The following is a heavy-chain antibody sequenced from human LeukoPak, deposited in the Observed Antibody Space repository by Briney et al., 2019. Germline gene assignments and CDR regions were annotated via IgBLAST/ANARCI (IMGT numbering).Heavy chain of an antibody. J-gene: IGHJ4*02. CDR3: AKRRALFGELSSCFDS. V-gene: IGHV3-23*01. Sequence: GGSLRLSCAASGFIFSNYAMSWVRQAPGKGLEWISAISGSGATTYYADSVKGRFTSSRDNSKNTLYLQMNSLRAEDTAVYYCAKRRALFGELSSCFDSWGQGTLVTVSS. D-gene: IGHD3-10*01. CDR2: ISGSGATT. CDR1: GFIFSNYA.